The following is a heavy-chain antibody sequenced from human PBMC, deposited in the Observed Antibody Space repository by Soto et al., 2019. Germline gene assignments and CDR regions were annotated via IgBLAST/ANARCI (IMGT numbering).Heavy chain of an antibody. V-gene: IGHV4-59*01. CDR2: ISYSGST. J-gene: IGHJ4*02. CDR3: ARRYGASFDY. Sequence: SETLSLTCTVSGGSITSYYWSWIRQPPGKGLEWIGYISYSGSTNYNPSLKSRVTISVDTSKNQFSLKLSSVTAAGTAVYYCARRYGASFDYWGQGTLVTVSS. CDR1: GGSITSYY. D-gene: IGHD4-17*01.